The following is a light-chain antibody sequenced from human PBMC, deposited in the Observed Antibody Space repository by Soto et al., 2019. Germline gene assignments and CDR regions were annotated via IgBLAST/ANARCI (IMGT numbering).Light chain of an antibody. V-gene: IGLV1-40*01. J-gene: IGLJ3*02. CDR1: SSNIGAGYD. CDR3: QSYESSLSGVV. Sequence: QLVLTQPPSVSGAPGQRVTISCTGGSSNIGAGYDVHWYQQLPGAAPKLLIFGNSNRRPGVPDRFSGSKSGTSASLAITGLLAEDEADYYCQSYESSLSGVVFGGGTKLTVL. CDR2: GNS.